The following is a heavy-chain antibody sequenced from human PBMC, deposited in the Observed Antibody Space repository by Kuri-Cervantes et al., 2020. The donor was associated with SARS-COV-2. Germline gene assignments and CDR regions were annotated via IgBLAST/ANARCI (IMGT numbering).Heavy chain of an antibody. CDR3: AKADWANYYYYYGMDV. Sequence: GESLKISCAASGFTFSSYGMHWVRQAPGKGLEWVAVIWYGGSTKFYSDSVRGRFIISRDDSKNTLYLQMNSLRAEDTAVYYCAKADWANYYYYYGMDVWGQGTTVTVSS. V-gene: IGHV3-33*06. CDR1: GFTFSSYG. J-gene: IGHJ6*02. CDR2: IWYGGSTK. D-gene: IGHD3-9*01.